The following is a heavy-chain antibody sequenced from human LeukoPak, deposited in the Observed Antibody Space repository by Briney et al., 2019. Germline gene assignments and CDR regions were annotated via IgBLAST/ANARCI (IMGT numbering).Heavy chain of an antibody. V-gene: IGHV1-8*01. CDR2: MNPNSGNT. J-gene: IGHJ3*02. CDR3: ARSSSTSLYDAFDI. D-gene: IGHD2-2*01. CDR1: GYTFTSYD. Sequence: ASVKVSCKASGYTFTSYDINWVRQATGQGLGWRGWMNPNSGNTGYAQKFQGRVTMTRNTSISTAYMDLSSLRSEDTAMYYCARSSSTSLYDAFDIWGQGTMVTVSS.